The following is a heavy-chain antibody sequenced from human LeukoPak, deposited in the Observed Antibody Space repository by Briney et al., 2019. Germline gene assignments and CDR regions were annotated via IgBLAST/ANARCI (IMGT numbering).Heavy chain of an antibody. J-gene: IGHJ4*02. CDR1: GFTFNGHW. CDR3: ARAFDSTGFDLYFDS. CDR2: INGDGSTI. Sequence: GGSLRLSCEASGFTFNGHWMHWVRQAPGKGLVWVSLINGDGSTISYADSVKGRFTISRDNAKNRLYLQMNSLGAEDTAVYYCARAFDSTGFDLYFDSWGQGTLVTVSS. D-gene: IGHD3-22*01. V-gene: IGHV3-74*01.